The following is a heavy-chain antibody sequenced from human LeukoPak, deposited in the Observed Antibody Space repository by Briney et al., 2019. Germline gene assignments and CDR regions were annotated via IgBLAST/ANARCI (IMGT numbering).Heavy chain of an antibody. CDR2: ISYDSKNK. V-gene: IGHV3-30*04. J-gene: IGHJ4*02. CDR3: ARGLSGITWLLDF. D-gene: IGHD1-26*01. Sequence: GGSLRLSCAASGFTFSSYAMHWVRQAPGKGLEWVAIISYDSKNKYYVDAVKGRFTISRDNSKNTLYLQMNSLRPEDTAVYYCARGLSGITWLLDFWGQGTVVTVSS. CDR1: GFTFSSYA.